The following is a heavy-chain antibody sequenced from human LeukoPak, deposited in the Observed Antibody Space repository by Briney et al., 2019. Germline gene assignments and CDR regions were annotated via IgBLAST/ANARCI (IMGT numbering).Heavy chain of an antibody. D-gene: IGHD3-10*01. CDR2: INHSGST. V-gene: IGHV4-34*01. CDR1: GGSFSGYY. CDR3: TRAKRIIMVRGVITRYFDH. J-gene: IGHJ4*02. Sequence: PSETLSLTCGVYGGSFSGYYWSWIRQPPGKGLEWIGEINHSGSTNYNPSLKSRVTISVDTSKNQFSLKLRSVTAADTAVYYCTRAKRIIMVRGVITRYFDHWGQGTLVTVSS.